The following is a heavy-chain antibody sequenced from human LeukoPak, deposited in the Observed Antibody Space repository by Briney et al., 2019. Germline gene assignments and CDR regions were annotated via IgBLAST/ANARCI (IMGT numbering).Heavy chain of an antibody. V-gene: IGHV4-39*01. J-gene: IGHJ4*02. CDR3: ARRHGHSYGSQFDY. CDR2: IYYTGST. Sequence: SETLSLTCTVSGGSISSSSYYWAWIRQPPGKGLEWIGTIYYTGSTYYNPSLKSRVTISIDTSKNQFSLKLSSVTAADTAVYYCARRHGHSYGSQFDYWGQGTLVTVSS. D-gene: IGHD5-18*01. CDR1: GGSISSSSYY.